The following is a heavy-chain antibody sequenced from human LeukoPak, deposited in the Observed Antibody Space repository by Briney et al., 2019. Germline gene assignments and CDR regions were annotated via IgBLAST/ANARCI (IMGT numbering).Heavy chain of an antibody. V-gene: IGHV3-30-3*01. J-gene: IGHJ4*02. CDR1: GFTFSSYA. CDR3: ARELYGDYAGDY. D-gene: IGHD4-17*01. Sequence: GGSLRLSCAASGFTFSSYAMHWVRQAPGKGLEWVAVISYDGGNKYYADSVKGRFTISRDNSKNTLYLQMNILRAEDTAVYYCARELYGDYAGDYWGQGTLVTVSS. CDR2: ISYDGGNK.